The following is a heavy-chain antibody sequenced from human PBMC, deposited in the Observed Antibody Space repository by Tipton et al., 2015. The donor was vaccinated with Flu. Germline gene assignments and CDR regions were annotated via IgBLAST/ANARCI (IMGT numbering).Heavy chain of an antibody. V-gene: IGHV1-46*01. J-gene: IGHJ4*02. Sequence: QSGAEVKKPGASVKVSCKASGYTFTSYYMHWVRQAPGQGLEWMGIINPSGGSTSYAQKFQGRVTMTRDTSTSTVYMELSSLRSEDTAVYYCARDHSLGGSSGYIYVAGFSFGYWGQGSLVTVSS. CDR2: INPSGGST. D-gene: IGHD3-22*01. CDR3: ARDHSLGGSSGYIYVAGFSFGY. CDR1: GYTFTSYY.